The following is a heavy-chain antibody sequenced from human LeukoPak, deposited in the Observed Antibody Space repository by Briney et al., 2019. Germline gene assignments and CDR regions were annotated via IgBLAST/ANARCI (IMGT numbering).Heavy chain of an antibody. CDR3: AREGGSFYYFDY. V-gene: IGHV3-21*01. J-gene: IGHJ4*02. CDR1: GFTFSSYS. Sequence: GGSLRLSCAASGFTFSSYSMNWVRQAPGKGLEWVSSISGNSRHIYYADSVKGRFIISRDNAKNSLYLQMDSLRAEDTAVYYCAREGGSFYYFDYWGEGTLVTVSS. CDR2: ISGNSRHI. D-gene: IGHD6-13*01.